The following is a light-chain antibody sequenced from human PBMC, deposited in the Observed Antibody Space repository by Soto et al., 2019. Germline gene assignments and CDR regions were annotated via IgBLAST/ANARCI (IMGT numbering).Light chain of an antibody. Sequence: QSALTQPASVSGSPGQSITISCTGTSSDVGGYNYVSWYQQHPGKAPKLMIYDVSNRPSGVSNRFSGSKSGNTASLTISXXXXXXXXXYYCSSYTSSSTLYVFGTGTKLTVL. CDR3: SSYTSSSTLYV. CDR1: SSDVGGYNY. CDR2: DVS. J-gene: IGLJ1*01. V-gene: IGLV2-14*01.